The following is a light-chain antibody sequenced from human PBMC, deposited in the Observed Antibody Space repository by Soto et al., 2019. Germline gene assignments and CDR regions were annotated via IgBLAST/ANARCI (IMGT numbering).Light chain of an antibody. J-gene: IGLJ1*01. CDR1: SSDVGGYNY. CDR2: EVS. V-gene: IGLV2-14*01. CDR3: SSYTSSSTYV. Sequence: QSALTQPASVSGSPGQSITISCTGTSSDVGGYNYVSWYQQHPGKAPKLMIYEVSKRPSGVSNRFSGSKSGNTASLTISGLQAEDEADYYCSSYTSSSTYVFGTGTQLTVL.